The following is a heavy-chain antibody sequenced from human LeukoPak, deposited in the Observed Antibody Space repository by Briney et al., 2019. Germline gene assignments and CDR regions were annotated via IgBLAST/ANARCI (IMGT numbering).Heavy chain of an antibody. CDR1: GFTFDDYA. V-gene: IGHV3-9*01. J-gene: IGHJ4*02. D-gene: IGHD5-18*01. CDR3: AKDITGTAMGIDY. Sequence: GGSLRLSCAASGFTFDDYAMHWVRQAPGKGLEWVSGISWNSGSIGYADSVKGRFTISRDSAKNSLYLQMNSLRAEDTALYYCAKDITGTAMGIDYWGQGTLVTVSS. CDR2: ISWNSGSI.